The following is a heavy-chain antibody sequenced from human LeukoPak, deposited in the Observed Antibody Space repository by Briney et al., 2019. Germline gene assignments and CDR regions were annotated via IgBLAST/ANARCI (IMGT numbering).Heavy chain of an antibody. CDR1: GFTFSSYG. D-gene: IGHD6-13*01. CDR2: IWYDGGNK. CDR3: ARDAWPYSSNWSDY. V-gene: IGHV3-33*01. Sequence: PGGSLRLSCAASGFTFSSYGMHWDRQAPGKGLEWVAFIWYDGGNKYYADSVRGRFTISRDNSKNTLYLQMNSLRAEDTAVYYCARDAWPYSSNWSDYWGQGTLVTVSS. J-gene: IGHJ4*02.